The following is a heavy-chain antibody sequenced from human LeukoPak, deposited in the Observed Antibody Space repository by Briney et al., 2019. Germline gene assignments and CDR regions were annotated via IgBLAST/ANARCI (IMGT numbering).Heavy chain of an antibody. Sequence: ASVKVSCKASGYTFTSYYMHWVRQAPGQGLEWMGIINPSGGSTSYAQKFQGRVTMTRDTSMSTVYMELSSLRSEDTAVYYCASLSTTTGIDYWGQGTLVTVSS. CDR3: ASLSTTTGIDY. D-gene: IGHD4-17*01. J-gene: IGHJ4*02. V-gene: IGHV1-46*01. CDR1: GYTFTSYY. CDR2: INPSGGST.